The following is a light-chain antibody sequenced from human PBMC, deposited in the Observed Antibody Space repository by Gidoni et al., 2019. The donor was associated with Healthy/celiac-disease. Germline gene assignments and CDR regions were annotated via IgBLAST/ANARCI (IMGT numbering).Light chain of an antibody. CDR3: QQLNSYPRNT. CDR1: QGISSY. J-gene: IGKJ2*01. Sequence: DIQLTQSPSFLSASVGDRVTITCRASQGISSYLAWYQQKPGKAPKLLIYAASTLQSGVPSRFSGSGSGTEFTLTISSLQPEDFATYYCQQLNSYPRNTFXQGTKLEIK. V-gene: IGKV1-9*01. CDR2: AAS.